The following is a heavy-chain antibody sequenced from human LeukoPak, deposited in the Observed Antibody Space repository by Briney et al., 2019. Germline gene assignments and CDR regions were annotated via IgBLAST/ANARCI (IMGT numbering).Heavy chain of an antibody. J-gene: IGHJ4*02. CDR1: GYTFTGYY. Sequence: GASVKVSCKASGYTFTGYYMHWVRQAPGQGLEWMGGIIPIFGTANYAQKFQGRVTITADKSTSTAYMELSSLRSEDTAVYYCARTLGDILTGFNYWGQGTLVTVSS. D-gene: IGHD3-9*01. CDR2: IIPIFGTA. CDR3: ARTLGDILTGFNY. V-gene: IGHV1-69*06.